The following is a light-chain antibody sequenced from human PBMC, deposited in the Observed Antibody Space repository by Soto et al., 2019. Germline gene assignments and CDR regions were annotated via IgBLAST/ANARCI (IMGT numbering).Light chain of an antibody. J-gene: IGLJ3*02. V-gene: IGLV2-14*01. CDR2: EVN. CDR3: SSWTSRTTQV. Sequence: QSVLTQPASVSGSPGQSITISCTGNSSDVGGYNFVSWYQQYPGKAPKLMIYEVNNRPSGVSNRFSGSKSGNTASLTISGLRAEDEADYYCSSWTSRTTQVLGGGTKATVL. CDR1: SSDVGGYNF.